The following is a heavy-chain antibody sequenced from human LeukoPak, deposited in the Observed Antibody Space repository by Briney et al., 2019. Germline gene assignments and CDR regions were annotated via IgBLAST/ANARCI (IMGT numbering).Heavy chain of an antibody. J-gene: IGHJ4*02. V-gene: IGHV5-51*01. D-gene: IGHD6-13*01. CDR2: IYPGDSDT. CDR1: GYSFTSYW. Sequence: GESLKISCQGSGYSFTSYWIGWVRQMPGKGLEWMGIIYPGDSDTRYSPSFQGQVTISADKSISTAYPQWSSLKASDTAMYFCARADSSTWYMDDYWGQGTLVTVSS. CDR3: ARADSSTWYMDDY.